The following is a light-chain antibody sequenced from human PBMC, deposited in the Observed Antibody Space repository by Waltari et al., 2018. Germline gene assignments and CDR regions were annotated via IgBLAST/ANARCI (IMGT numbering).Light chain of an antibody. V-gene: IGKV3-20*01. CDR3: HQYGSSPYI. CDR1: QSVTSRY. Sequence: EIVLTQSPGTLSLSPGERATLSCRASQSVTSRYIAWYQQKPGQPPRLLFYGASSRATGIPDRFSGSGSGTDFILTISRLEPEDFAVYYCHQYGSSPYIFGQGTKLEIK. CDR2: GAS. J-gene: IGKJ2*01.